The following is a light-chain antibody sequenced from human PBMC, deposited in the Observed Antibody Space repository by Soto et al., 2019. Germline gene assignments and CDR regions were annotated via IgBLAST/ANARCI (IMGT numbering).Light chain of an antibody. CDR1: SSGVGDYNY. V-gene: IGLV2-14*01. Sequence: QSALTQPASVSGSPGQSITISCTGTSSGVGDYNYVSWYQQHPGKAPKLVIYEVSNRPSGVSNRFSGSKSGNTASLTISGLQAEDEADYYCSSYTSSSTGVFGTGTKVTVL. CDR3: SSYTSSSTGV. CDR2: EVS. J-gene: IGLJ1*01.